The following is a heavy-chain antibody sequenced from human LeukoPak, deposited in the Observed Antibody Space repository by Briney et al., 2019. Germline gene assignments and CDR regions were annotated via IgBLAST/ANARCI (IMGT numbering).Heavy chain of an antibody. CDR2: IYYSGST. J-gene: IGHJ4*02. V-gene: IGHV4-31*03. Sequence: PSQTLSLTCTVSGGSISSGGYYWSWIRQHPGKGLEWIGYIYYSGSTYYNPSLKSRATISVDTSKNQFSLRLSSVTAADTAVYYCARVRDTAMVSFSYFDYWGQGTLVTVSS. D-gene: IGHD5-18*01. CDR1: GGSISSGGYY. CDR3: ARVRDTAMVSFSYFDY.